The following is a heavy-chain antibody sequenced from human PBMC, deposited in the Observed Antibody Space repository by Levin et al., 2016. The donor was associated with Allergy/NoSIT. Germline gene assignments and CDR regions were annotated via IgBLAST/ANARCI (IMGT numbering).Heavy chain of an antibody. CDR1: GYTFTSYY. CDR3: ARVPLYSDYVRGYYFDY. J-gene: IGHJ4*02. Sequence: ASVKVSCKASGYTFTSYYLHWVRQAPGQGLEWMGWISAYNGNTNYAQKFQGRVTITADKSTSTAYMELSSLRSEDTAVYYCARVPLYSDYVRGYYFDYWGQGTLVTVSS. D-gene: IGHD5-12*01. V-gene: IGHV1-18*04. CDR2: ISAYNGNT.